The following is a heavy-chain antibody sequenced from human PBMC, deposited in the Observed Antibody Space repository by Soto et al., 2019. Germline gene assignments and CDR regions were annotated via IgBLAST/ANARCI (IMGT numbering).Heavy chain of an antibody. V-gene: IGHV3-9*01. CDR3: AKVGAVGYCSGGSCYLGAFDI. CDR1: GFTFDDYA. Sequence: GGSLRLSCAASGFTFDDYAMHWVRQAPGKGLEWVSGISWNSGSIGYADSVKGRFTISRDNAKNSLYLQMNSLRVEDTALYYCAKVGAVGYCSGGSCYLGAFDIWGQGTMVTVSS. D-gene: IGHD2-15*01. CDR2: ISWNSGSI. J-gene: IGHJ3*02.